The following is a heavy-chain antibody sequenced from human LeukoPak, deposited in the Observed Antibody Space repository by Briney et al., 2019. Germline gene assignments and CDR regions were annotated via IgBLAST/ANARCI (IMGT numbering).Heavy chain of an antibody. CDR2: INHSGST. Sequence: SETLSLTCAVYGGSFSGYYWSWIRQPPGKGLEWIGEINHSGSTNYNPSLKSRDTISVDTSKNQFSLKLSSVTAADTAVYYCARGRDTSSTRAWFDPWGQGTLVTVSS. CDR3: ARGRDTSSTRAWFDP. J-gene: IGHJ5*02. D-gene: IGHD6-13*01. CDR1: GGSFSGYY. V-gene: IGHV4-34*01.